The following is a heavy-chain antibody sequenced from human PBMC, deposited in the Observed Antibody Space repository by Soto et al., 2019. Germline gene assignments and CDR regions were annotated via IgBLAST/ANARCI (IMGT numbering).Heavy chain of an antibody. CDR1: GFTFRNSG. Sequence: QVNLVQSGGGLVQPGRSLRLSCEASGFTFRNSGMEWIRQAPGKGLEWVARIWYDGSSQYYADSEKGRFTISRDNSKNTLYMEMNSVRVEDTAVYYCARDMDSNYDGMDVCGQGTTVIVSS. V-gene: IGHV3-33*01. J-gene: IGHJ6*02. CDR3: ARDMDSNYDGMDV. D-gene: IGHD4-4*01. CDR2: IWYDGSSQ.